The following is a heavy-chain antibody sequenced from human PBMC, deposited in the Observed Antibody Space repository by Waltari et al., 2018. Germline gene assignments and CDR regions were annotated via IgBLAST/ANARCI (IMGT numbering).Heavy chain of an antibody. Sequence: EVQLVESGGGLVQPGRSLRLSCTASGFTFGDYAMSWVRQAPGKGLEWVGFIRSKAYGGTTEYAASVKGRFTISRDDSKSIAYLQMNSLKTEDTAVYYCTRELYSSSWSIDYWGQGTLVTVSS. CDR2: IRSKAYGGTT. CDR3: TRELYSSSWSIDY. V-gene: IGHV3-49*04. J-gene: IGHJ4*02. CDR1: GFTFGDYA. D-gene: IGHD6-13*01.